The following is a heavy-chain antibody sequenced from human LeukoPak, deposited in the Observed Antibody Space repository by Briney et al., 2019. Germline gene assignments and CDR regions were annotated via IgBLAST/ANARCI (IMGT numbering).Heavy chain of an antibody. Sequence: PSETLSLTCAVYGGSFSGYYWSWIRQPPGKGLEWIGELNHSGSTNYDPSLKSRVTISVDTSKNQFSLKLSSVTAADTAVYYCARGPAYCGGDCYSDRSYAFDYWGQGTLVTVSS. V-gene: IGHV4-34*01. CDR2: LNHSGST. CDR1: GGSFSGYY. J-gene: IGHJ4*02. CDR3: ARGPAYCGGDCYSDRSYAFDY. D-gene: IGHD2-21*02.